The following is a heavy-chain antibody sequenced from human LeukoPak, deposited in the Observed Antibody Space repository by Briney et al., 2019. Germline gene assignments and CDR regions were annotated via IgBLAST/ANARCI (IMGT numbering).Heavy chain of an antibody. J-gene: IGHJ5*02. V-gene: IGHV4-59*01. CDR3: ARGDYGDPNWFDP. Sequence: PSETLSLTCTVSGGSISSYYWSWIRQPPGKGLEWIGYIYYSGSTNYNPSLKSRVTISVDTSKNQFSLKLCSVTAADTAVYYCARGDYGDPNWFDPWGQGTLVTVSS. D-gene: IGHD4-17*01. CDR1: GGSISSYY. CDR2: IYYSGST.